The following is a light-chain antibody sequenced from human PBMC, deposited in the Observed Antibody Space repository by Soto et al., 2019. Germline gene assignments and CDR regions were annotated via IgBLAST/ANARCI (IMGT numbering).Light chain of an antibody. J-gene: IGKJ2*01. CDR3: QQTDSTPYT. V-gene: IGKV1-39*01. CDR1: QGISTY. CDR2: AAS. Sequence: DIQVTQSPSSLSASVGDRVTITCRASQGISTYLNWYQQKPGKAPKLLICAASSLQSGVPSRFSGSGSGTDFTLTIISVQPEDFATYYCQQTDSTPYTLGQGTKVDI.